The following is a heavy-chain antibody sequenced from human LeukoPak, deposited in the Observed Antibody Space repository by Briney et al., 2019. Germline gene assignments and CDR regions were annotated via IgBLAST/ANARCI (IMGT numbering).Heavy chain of an antibody. CDR1: GGSISSYY. J-gene: IGHJ3*02. CDR3: ARRAVVTPGAFDI. Sequence: PSETLSLTCTVSGGSISSYYWSWIRQPPGKGLEWIGYIYYSGSTNYNPSLKSRVTISVDTSKNQFSLKLSSVTAADTAVYYCARRAVVTPGAFDIWGQGTMVTVSS. CDR2: IYYSGST. V-gene: IGHV4-59*08. D-gene: IGHD4-23*01.